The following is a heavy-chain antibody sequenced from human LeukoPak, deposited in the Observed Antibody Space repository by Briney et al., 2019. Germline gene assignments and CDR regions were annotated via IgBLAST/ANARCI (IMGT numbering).Heavy chain of an antibody. D-gene: IGHD5-24*01. J-gene: IGHJ5*02. CDR3: ATWSERGDWLDP. CDR2: FDPDDGEI. CDR1: GYSVSESS. V-gene: IGHV1-24*01. Sequence: ASVKVSCKVSGYSVSESSMHRVRQAPGQGLEWMGGFDPDDGEIVYAQKFQGRLSMTEDTSTDTAYMELKRLTSDDTAVYYCATWSERGDWLDPWGQGPLVTVSS.